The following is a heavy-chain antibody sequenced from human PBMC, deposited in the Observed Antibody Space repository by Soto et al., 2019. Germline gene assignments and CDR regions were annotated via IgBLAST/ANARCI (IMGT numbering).Heavy chain of an antibody. CDR1: GFTFSSYS. CDR3: ARDRAEDY. V-gene: IGHV3-48*01. CDR2: ISGSSSTI. J-gene: IGHJ4*02. Sequence: EVQLVESGGGLVQPVGSLRLSCAATGFTFSSYSMNWLRQAPGKGLEWISYISGSSSTIYYADSVEGRFTISRDNAKNSLYLQMRSLRAEDTSVYYCARDRAEDYWGQGTLVTVSS.